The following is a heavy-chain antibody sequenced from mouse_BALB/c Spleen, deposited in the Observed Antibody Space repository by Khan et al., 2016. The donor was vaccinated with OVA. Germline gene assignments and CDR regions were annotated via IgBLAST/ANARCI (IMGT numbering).Heavy chain of an antibody. J-gene: IGHJ2*01. CDR3: ARSVTITTVVATDFDY. Sequence: EVQLQESGPGLVKPSQSLSLTCTVTGYSITSDYAWNWIRQFPGNKLEWMGYISYSGRTSYNPSLKSRISITRDTSKNQFFLPLNSVTTEATATFYCARSVTITTVVATDFDYWGQGTTLTVSS. V-gene: IGHV3-2*02. D-gene: IGHD1-1*01. CDR2: ISYSGRT. CDR1: GYSITSDYA.